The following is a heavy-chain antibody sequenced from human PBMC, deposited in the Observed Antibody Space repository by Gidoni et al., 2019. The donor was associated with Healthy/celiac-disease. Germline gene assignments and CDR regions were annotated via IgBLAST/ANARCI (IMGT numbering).Heavy chain of an antibody. CDR1: GCTFSSYS. CDR2: ISSSSSTI. V-gene: IGHV3-48*01. CDR3: ARGSGSGRYYKVHYGMDV. J-gene: IGHJ6*02. D-gene: IGHD3-10*01. Sequence: EVQLAESGGCLVQTGGSLRRACAAAGCTFSSYSRNWVRPPPGKGLELVSYISSSSSTIYYGDSVKGRFTISSDNAKNSLYLPMTRLRAEDTAVYYCARGSGSGRYYKVHYGMDVWGQGTTVTLSS.